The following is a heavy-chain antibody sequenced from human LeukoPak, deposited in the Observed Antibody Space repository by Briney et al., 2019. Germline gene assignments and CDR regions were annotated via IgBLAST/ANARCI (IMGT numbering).Heavy chain of an antibody. J-gene: IGHJ4*02. V-gene: IGHV3-66*03. D-gene: IGHD6-13*01. Sequence: GGSLRLSCTVSGFTVSTNSMSWVRQAPGKGLEWVSFIYTSGSTHNSDSVKGRFTISRDNAKNSLYLQMNSLRAEDTAVYYCARGSSSWYGKYFDYWGQGTLVTVSS. CDR1: GFTVSTNS. CDR3: ARGSSSWYGKYFDY. CDR2: IYTSGST.